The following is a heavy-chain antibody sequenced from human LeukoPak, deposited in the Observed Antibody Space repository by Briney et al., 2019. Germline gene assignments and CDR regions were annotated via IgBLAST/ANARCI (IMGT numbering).Heavy chain of an antibody. J-gene: IGHJ4*02. CDR3: VKATVTSSYFDYFDS. Sequence: GGSLRLSCSASGYSFSICSMHWVRQAPGKGLEYVSAISNNGDHTNYADSVKGRFTISRDNSKNTLYLQMSSLRAEDTAVYYCVKATVTSSYFDYFDSWGQGTRVTVSS. V-gene: IGHV3-64D*09. CDR2: ISNNGDHT. CDR1: GYSFSICS. D-gene: IGHD4-17*01.